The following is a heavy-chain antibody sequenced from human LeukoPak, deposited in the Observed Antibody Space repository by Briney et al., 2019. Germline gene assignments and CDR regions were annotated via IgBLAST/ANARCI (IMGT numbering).Heavy chain of an antibody. CDR3: ARGEDTAMVLLDY. Sequence: PSETLSLTCTVSGGSISSSSYYWGWIRQPPGKGLEWIGSIYYSGSTYYNPSLKSRVSISVDTSKNQFSLKLSSVTAADTAVYYCARGEDTAMVLLDYWGQGTLVTVSS. CDR2: IYYSGST. V-gene: IGHV4-39*07. D-gene: IGHD5-18*01. J-gene: IGHJ4*02. CDR1: GGSISSSSYY.